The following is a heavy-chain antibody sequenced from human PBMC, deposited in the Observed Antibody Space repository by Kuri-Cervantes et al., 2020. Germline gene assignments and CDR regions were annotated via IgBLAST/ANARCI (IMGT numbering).Heavy chain of an antibody. Sequence: LSLTCAASGFTFSSYGMHWVRQAPGKGLEWVAVISYDGSNKYYADSVKGRFTISRDNSKNTLYLQMNSLRSEDTAVYYCARGGGGDCYSGCWFDPWGQGTLVTVSS. CDR2: ISYDGSNK. V-gene: IGHV3-30*03. CDR1: GFTFSSYG. J-gene: IGHJ5*02. D-gene: IGHD2-21*02. CDR3: ARGGGGDCYSGCWFDP.